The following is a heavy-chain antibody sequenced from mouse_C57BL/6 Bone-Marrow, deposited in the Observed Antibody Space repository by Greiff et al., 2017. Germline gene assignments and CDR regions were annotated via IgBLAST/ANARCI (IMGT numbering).Heavy chain of an antibody. CDR3: TMWYGSSCYFDY. J-gene: IGHJ2*01. D-gene: IGHD1-1*01. CDR2: IGPNSGGT. V-gene: IGHV1-62-3*01. Sequence: VQLQQPGAELVKPGASVKLSCKASGYTFTSYGMHWVQQRPGRGLEWIGRIGPNSGGTKYNEKFKSKATLTVDKPPSTAYMQLSSLASEDTAVYYCTMWYGSSCYFDYWGQGTTLTVSS. CDR1: GYTFTSYG.